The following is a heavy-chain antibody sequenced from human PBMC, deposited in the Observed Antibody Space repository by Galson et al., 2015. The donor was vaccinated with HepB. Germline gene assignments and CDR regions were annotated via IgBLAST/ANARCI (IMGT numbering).Heavy chain of an antibody. Sequence: SLRLSCAASGFSFSNYAMSWVRQAPGKGLEWVSGISGSGDSTYYADSVKGRFTISRDNSKNTLYLQMNSLRAEDTAVYYCAKEFRVGGYYGSGSYSDYWGQGTLVTVSS. D-gene: IGHD3-10*01. CDR2: ISGSGDST. V-gene: IGHV3-23*01. J-gene: IGHJ4*02. CDR3: AKEFRVGGYYGSGSYSDY. CDR1: GFSFSNYA.